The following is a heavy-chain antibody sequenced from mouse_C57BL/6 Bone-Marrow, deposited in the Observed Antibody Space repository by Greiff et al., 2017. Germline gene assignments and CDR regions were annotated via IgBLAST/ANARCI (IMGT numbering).Heavy chain of an antibody. CDR3: TVTTVEVAY. CDR1: GFTFSNYW. CDR2: IRLKSDNYAT. Sequence: DVKLVESGGGLVQPGGSMKLSCVASGFTFSNYWMNWVRQSPEKGLEWVAQIRLKSDNYATHYAESVKGRFTISRDDSKSSVYLQMNNLRAEDTGTYYCTVTTVEVAYWGQGTLVTVSA. V-gene: IGHV6-3*01. J-gene: IGHJ3*01. D-gene: IGHD1-1*01.